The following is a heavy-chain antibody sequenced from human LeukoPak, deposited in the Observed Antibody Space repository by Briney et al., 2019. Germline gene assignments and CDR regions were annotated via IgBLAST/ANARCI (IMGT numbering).Heavy chain of an antibody. CDR1: GGSISSGGYY. CDR3: ARDAPGPHDAFDI. Sequence: PSETLSLTCTVSGGSISSGGYYWSWIRQPPGKGLEWIGYIYHSGSTYYNPSLKSRVTISVDRSKNQFSLKLSSVTAADTAVYYCARDAPGPHDAFDIWGQGTMVTVSS. D-gene: IGHD7-27*01. V-gene: IGHV4-30-2*01. J-gene: IGHJ3*02. CDR2: IYHSGST.